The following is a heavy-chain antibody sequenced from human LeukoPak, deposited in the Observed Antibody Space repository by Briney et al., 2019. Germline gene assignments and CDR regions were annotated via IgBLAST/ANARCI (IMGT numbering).Heavy chain of an antibody. D-gene: IGHD6-19*01. CDR1: GFTFSSYE. J-gene: IGHJ4*02. CDR3: ARSPTGSGWYYFDY. V-gene: IGHV3-48*03. CDR2: ISSSYSTI. Sequence: GGSLRLSCAASGFTFSSYEMNWVRQAPGKGLECVSCISSSYSTIYYADSVKGRFTISRDNAKNSLYLQMNSLRAEDTAVYYCARSPTGSGWYYFDYWGQGTLVTVSS.